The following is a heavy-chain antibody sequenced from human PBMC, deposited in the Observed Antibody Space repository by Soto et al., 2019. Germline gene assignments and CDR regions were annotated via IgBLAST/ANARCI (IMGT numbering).Heavy chain of an antibody. CDR1: GFTFSSYA. J-gene: IGHJ4*02. CDR2: ISYDGSNK. D-gene: IGHD3-22*01. CDR3: ARDRVGYYDSSGYCCSY. V-gene: IGHV3-30-3*01. Sequence: GGSLRLSCAASGFTFSSYAMHWVRQAPGKGLEWVAVISYDGSNKYYADSVKGRFTISRDNSKNTLYLQMNSLRAEDTAVYYCARDRVGYYDSSGYCCSYWGQGTLVTVSS.